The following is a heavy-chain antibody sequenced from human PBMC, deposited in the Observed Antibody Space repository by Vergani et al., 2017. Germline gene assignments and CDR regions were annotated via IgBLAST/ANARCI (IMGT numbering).Heavy chain of an antibody. CDR1: GGSFSGYY. V-gene: IGHV4-34*01. CDR2: IYYSGST. J-gene: IGHJ6*03. Sequence: QVQLQQWGAGLLKPSETLSLTCAVYGGSFSGYYWSWIRQPPGKGLEWIGYIYYSGSTYYNPSLKLRVTISVDTSKNQFSLKLSSVTAADTAVYYCAREYYDFWKYYYYYYMDVWGKGTTVTVSS. D-gene: IGHD3-3*01. CDR3: AREYYDFWKYYYYYYMDV.